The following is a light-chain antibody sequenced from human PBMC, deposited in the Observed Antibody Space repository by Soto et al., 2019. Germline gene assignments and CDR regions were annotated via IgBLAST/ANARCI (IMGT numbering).Light chain of an antibody. J-gene: IGKJ2*01. V-gene: IGKV1-5*03. CDR3: QQYNSYPYT. CDR2: KAS. CDR1: RSISSR. Sequence: DIQMTQSPSTLSASVGDRVIITCRASRSISSRLAWHQQKPGKAPKVLIYKASSLESGVPPRFSGSGSGTEFTLTISSLQPDDFATYYCQQYNSYPYTFGQGTKLEIK.